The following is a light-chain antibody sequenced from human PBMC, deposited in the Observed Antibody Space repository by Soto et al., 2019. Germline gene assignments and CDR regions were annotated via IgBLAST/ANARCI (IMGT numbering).Light chain of an antibody. CDR1: QSVTYN. Sequence: EIVMTQSPATLSVSPGETATLSCRASQSVTYNLAWYQQNPGQGPRLLIYGAFTRATGIPARFSGSGSGTEFTLTISSLQSEAFAVYYCQQYKNWPPLTFGGGTKVEIK. V-gene: IGKV3-15*01. CDR2: GAF. J-gene: IGKJ4*01. CDR3: QQYKNWPPLT.